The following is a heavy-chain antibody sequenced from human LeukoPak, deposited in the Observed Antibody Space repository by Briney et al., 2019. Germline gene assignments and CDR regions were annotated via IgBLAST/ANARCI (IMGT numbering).Heavy chain of an antibody. CDR3: ARESRPIVVVVAATSIYFDY. CDR2: ISYDGSNK. Sequence: GGSLRLSCAASGFTFSSYAMHWVRQAPGKGLEWVAVISYDGSNKYYADSVKGRFTISRDNSKNTLYLQMNSLRAEDTAVYYCARESRPIVVVVAATSIYFDYWGQGTLVTVSS. J-gene: IGHJ4*02. V-gene: IGHV3-30-3*01. CDR1: GFTFSSYA. D-gene: IGHD2-15*01.